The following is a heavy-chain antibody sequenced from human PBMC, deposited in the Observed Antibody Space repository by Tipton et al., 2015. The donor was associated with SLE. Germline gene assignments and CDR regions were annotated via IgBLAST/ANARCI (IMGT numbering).Heavy chain of an antibody. CDR2: ISGIGGTT. V-gene: IGHV3-23*01. D-gene: IGHD3-22*01. J-gene: IGHJ3*02. CDR3: ARGDYYDSGDYVDAFDI. Sequence: SLRLSCAASGFTFDDYAMHWVRQAPGKGLEWVSGISGIGGTTTYAGSGKGRFTISRDNSKNILYLQMYSLRADDTAVYYCARGDYYDSGDYVDAFDIWGQGTLVTVSS. CDR1: GFTFDDYA.